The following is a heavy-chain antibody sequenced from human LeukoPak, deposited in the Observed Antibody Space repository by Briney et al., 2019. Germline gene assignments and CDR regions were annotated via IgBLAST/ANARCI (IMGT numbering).Heavy chain of an antibody. Sequence: ASVKVSCKASGCTFSTFPINWVRQAPGQGLEWMGIINPSGGSTSYAQKFQGRVTMTRDTSTSTVYMELSSLRSEDTAVYYCARDLDFGDQDLGYWGQGTLVTVSS. D-gene: IGHD4-17*01. J-gene: IGHJ4*02. CDR1: GCTFSTFP. CDR3: ARDLDFGDQDLGY. CDR2: INPSGGST. V-gene: IGHV1-46*01.